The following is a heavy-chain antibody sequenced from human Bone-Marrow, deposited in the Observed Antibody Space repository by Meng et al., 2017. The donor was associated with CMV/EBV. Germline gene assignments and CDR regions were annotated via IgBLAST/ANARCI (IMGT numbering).Heavy chain of an antibody. V-gene: IGHV1-69*05. D-gene: IGHD3-22*01. CDR1: GYTFTGYY. J-gene: IGHJ6*02. CDR3: ARDSTYYYDSSGFPYGMDV. Sequence: SVKVSCKASGYTFTGYYMHWVRQAPGQGLEWMGGIIPIFGTANYAQKFQGRVTITTDESTSTAYMELSSLRSEDTAVYYCARDSTYYYDSSGFPYGMDVWGQGTTVTGSS. CDR2: IIPIFGTA.